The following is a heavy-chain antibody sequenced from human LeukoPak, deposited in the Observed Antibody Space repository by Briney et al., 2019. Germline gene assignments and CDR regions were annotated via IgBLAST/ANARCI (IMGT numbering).Heavy chain of an antibody. V-gene: IGHV4-38-2*01. CDR1: GYSISSAYY. D-gene: IGHD1-1*01. J-gene: IGHJ4*02. CDR3: ARIRWGDKGTYWRPFES. CDR2: IHHSGST. Sequence: SETLSLTCAVSGYSISSAYYWGWMRPPPGKGLEWIVSIHHSGSTYFNPSLKSRVTISVDTSKNQFSLKLTSVTTADTASYYCARIRWGDKGTYWRPFESWGQGILVTVSS.